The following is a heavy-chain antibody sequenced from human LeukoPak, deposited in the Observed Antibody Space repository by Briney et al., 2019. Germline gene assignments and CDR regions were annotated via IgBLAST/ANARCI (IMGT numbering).Heavy chain of an antibody. D-gene: IGHD6-19*01. CDR1: EFMFSSYT. V-gene: IGHV3-23*01. CDR3: AKDMYSSGWPNWFDP. CDR2: ISGSGGST. J-gene: IGHJ5*02. Sequence: PGGSLRLSCAVSEFMFSSYTMSWVRQAPGKGLEWVAAISGSGGSTYYADSVKGRFTISRDNPRNTLYLQLSSLRAKDTALYYCAKDMYSSGWPNWFDPWGQGTLVTVSS.